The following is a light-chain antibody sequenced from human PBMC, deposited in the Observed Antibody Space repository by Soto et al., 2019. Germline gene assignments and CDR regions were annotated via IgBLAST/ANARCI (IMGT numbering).Light chain of an antibody. CDR2: SNN. Sequence: QSVLTQPPSASGTPGQRVTISCSGSSSNIGSNTVNWYRQLPGTAPKLLIYSNNQRPSGVPDRFSGSKSGTSASLASSGLQSEDEADYYCAAWDDSLNGLWVFGGGTKVTVL. J-gene: IGLJ3*02. CDR3: AAWDDSLNGLWV. V-gene: IGLV1-44*01. CDR1: SSNIGSNT.